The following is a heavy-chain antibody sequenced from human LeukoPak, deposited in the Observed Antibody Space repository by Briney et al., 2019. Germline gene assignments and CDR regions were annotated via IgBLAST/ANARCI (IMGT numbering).Heavy chain of an antibody. CDR1: GGSISSYY. V-gene: IGHV4-59*08. J-gene: IGHJ2*01. CDR2: IYYSGST. CDR3: ARHFTVAGPEWYFDL. D-gene: IGHD6-19*01. Sequence: KPSETLSLTCTVSGGSISSYYWSWIRQPPGKGLEWIGYIYYSGSTSYNPSLKSRVTISVDTSKNQFSLKLSSVTAADTAVYYCARHFTVAGPEWYFDLWGRGTLVTVSS.